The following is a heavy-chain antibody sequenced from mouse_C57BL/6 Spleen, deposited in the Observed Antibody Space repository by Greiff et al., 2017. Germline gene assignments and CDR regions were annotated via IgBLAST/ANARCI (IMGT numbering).Heavy chain of an antibody. V-gene: IGHV1-82*01. CDR2: IYPGDGDT. J-gene: IGHJ4*01. CDR3: ASPGGYYGFYAMDY. D-gene: IGHD1-1*01. CDR1: GYAFSSSW. Sequence: VQLQQSGPELVKPGASVKISCKASGYAFSSSWMNWVKQRPGKGLEWIGRIYPGDGDTNYNGKFKGKATLTADKSSSTAYMQLSSLTSEDSAVYFCASPGGYYGFYAMDYWGQGTSVTVSS.